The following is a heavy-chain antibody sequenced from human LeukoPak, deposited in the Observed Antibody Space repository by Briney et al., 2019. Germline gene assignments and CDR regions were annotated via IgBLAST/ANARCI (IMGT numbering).Heavy chain of an antibody. CDR1: GYTFISYT. J-gene: IGHJ4*02. CDR3: ARGRWDYPVTTLYYFDS. CDR2: INAGNGNT. V-gene: IGHV1-3*01. D-gene: IGHD4-11*01. Sequence: ASVKVSCKASGYTFISYTLHWVRQAPGQRLEWMGWINAGNGNTKYSQKFQGRVTFTRDTSASTAYMELSSLRSEDTAMYYCARGRWDYPVTTLYYFDSWGQGPLVTVSS.